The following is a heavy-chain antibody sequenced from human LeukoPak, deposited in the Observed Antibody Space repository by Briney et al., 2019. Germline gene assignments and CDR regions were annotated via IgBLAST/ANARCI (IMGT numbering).Heavy chain of an antibody. V-gene: IGHV3-21*01. Sequence: GGSLRLSCAASGFTLSSYSMNWVRQAPGKGLEWVSSISSSSSYIYYADSVKGRFTISRDNAKNSLYLQMNSLRAEDTAVYYCARVKPGNYFDYWGQGTLVTVSS. CDR3: ARVKPGNYFDY. CDR2: ISSSSSYI. CDR1: GFTLSSYS. D-gene: IGHD1-14*01. J-gene: IGHJ4*02.